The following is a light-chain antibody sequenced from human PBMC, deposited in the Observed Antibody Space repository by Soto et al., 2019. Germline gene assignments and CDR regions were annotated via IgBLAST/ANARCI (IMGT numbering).Light chain of an antibody. J-gene: IGKJ3*01. CDR3: QVVNTYLGWIT. V-gene: IGKV1-9*01. Sequence: IQLTQSPSSLSASVGDRVIITCRASQDISNFLAWYQQKPGKAPQLLIYAASTLQTGVPSRFSGSGSGTDFTLTISSLQPEDFATYYCQVVNTYLGWITFGPGTKVDIK. CDR1: QDISNF. CDR2: AAS.